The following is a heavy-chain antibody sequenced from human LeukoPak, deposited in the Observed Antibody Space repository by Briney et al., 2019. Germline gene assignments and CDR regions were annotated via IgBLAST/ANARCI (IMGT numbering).Heavy chain of an antibody. V-gene: IGHV3-53*05. CDR3: AKGNRDYYGSGKRIGYYYYYYMDV. J-gene: IGHJ6*03. CDR1: GFTVSSNY. CDR2: IYSGGST. D-gene: IGHD3-10*01. Sequence: GGSLTLSCAASGFTVSSNYMSWVRQAPGKGLEWVSVIYSGGSTYYVDSVKGRFTISRDNSKNTLYLQMNSLRAEDTAVYYCAKGNRDYYGSGKRIGYYYYYYMDVWGKGTTVTISS.